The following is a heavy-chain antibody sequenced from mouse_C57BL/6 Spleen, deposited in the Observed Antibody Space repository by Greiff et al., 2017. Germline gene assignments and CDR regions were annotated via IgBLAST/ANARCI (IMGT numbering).Heavy chain of an antibody. CDR1: GYAFSSSW. V-gene: IGHV1-82*01. D-gene: IGHD2-1*01. CDR2: IYPGDGDT. J-gene: IGHJ2*01. Sequence: QVQLQQSGPELVKPGASVKISCKASGYAFSSSWMNWVKQRPGKGLEWIGRIYPGDGDTNYNGKFKGKATLTADKSASTAYMQLSSLTSEDSAVYCCARGGGNLDYWGQGTTLTVSS. CDR3: ARGGGNLDY.